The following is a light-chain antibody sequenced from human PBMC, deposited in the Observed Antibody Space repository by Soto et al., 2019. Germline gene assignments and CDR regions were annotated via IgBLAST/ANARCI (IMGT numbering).Light chain of an antibody. Sequence: QSVLSQPASVSGSPGQSIIISCTGTSSDVGGYNYVSWYQQHPGKAPKLMIYDVSNRPSGVSDRFSGSKSGNTASLIVSGLQPEDEADYYCCSYTGTNSPYVFGTGTKVTV. CDR3: CSYTGTNSPYV. V-gene: IGLV2-14*03. CDR1: SSDVGGYNY. J-gene: IGLJ1*01. CDR2: DVS.